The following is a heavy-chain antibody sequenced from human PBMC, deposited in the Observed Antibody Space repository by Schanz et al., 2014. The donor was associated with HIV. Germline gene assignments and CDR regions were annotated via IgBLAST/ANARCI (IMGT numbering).Heavy chain of an antibody. CDR3: ARSRTGVVTDNNWFDP. J-gene: IGHJ5*02. CDR1: GASFSDDY. D-gene: IGHD3-3*01. Sequence: QVRLQQWGAGLLKPSETLSLTCAVYGASFSDDYWSWIRQHPGKGLEWIGYTYHSGITNYNPSLKSRVSISVDTSENQFSLKLSSVTAADTAVYYCARSRTGVVTDNNWFDPWGQGTLVIVSS. V-gene: IGHV4-34*02. CDR2: TYHSGIT.